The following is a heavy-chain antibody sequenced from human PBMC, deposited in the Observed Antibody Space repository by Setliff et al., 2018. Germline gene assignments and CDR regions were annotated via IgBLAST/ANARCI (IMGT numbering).Heavy chain of an antibody. CDR3: ARERYFWSGYHN. J-gene: IGHJ4*02. D-gene: IGHD3-3*01. CDR1: GFTFSSYW. CDR2: IYSGGST. Sequence: GGSLRLSCAASGFTFSSYWMIWVRQAPGKGLEWVSVIYSGGSTYYADSVKGRFTISRDNSKNTLYLQMNSLRAEDTAVYYCARERYFWSGYHNWGQGTLVTV. V-gene: IGHV3-66*01.